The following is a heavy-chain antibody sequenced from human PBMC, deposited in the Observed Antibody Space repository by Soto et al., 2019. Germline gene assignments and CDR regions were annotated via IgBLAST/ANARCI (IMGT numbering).Heavy chain of an antibody. Sequence: QVQLAESGGDLVKPGGSLRLTCAASGIVFSDFYMSWLRQAPGKGLEWVSYISSSGSTIHYADSVRGRFTISRDNAKKSLYLQMNSLRVEDTAVYYCARDTLPTDFGLGWDVWGQGTTVIVSS. CDR3: ARDTLPTDFGLGWDV. D-gene: IGHD4-17*01. J-gene: IGHJ6*02. CDR2: ISSSGSTI. V-gene: IGHV3-11*01. CDR1: GIVFSDFY.